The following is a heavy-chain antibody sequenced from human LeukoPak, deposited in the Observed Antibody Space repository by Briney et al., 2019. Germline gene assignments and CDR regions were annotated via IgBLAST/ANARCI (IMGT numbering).Heavy chain of an antibody. D-gene: IGHD2-21*01. V-gene: IGHV1-8*01. Sequence: AAVKVSCKASGYTFTSYDINWVRQATGQGLEWMGWMNPNSGNTGYAQKFQGRVTMTRNTSISTAYMELSSLRSEDTAVDYCARGGRVFLDWYFDLWGRGTLVTVSS. CDR1: GYTFTSYD. CDR3: ARGGRVFLDWYFDL. J-gene: IGHJ2*01. CDR2: MNPNSGNT.